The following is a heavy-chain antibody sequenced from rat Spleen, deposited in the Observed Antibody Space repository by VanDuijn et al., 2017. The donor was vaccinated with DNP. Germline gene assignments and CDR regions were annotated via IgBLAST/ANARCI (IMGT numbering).Heavy chain of an antibody. CDR1: GFTFNNYW. J-gene: IGHJ2*01. Sequence: EVQLVESGGGVVQPGRSLKLSCVASGFTFNNYWMTWIRQVPGKGLEWVASITRSGGDTYYPDSVKGRFTISRDNAKSTLYLQMNSLRSEDMATYYCARHVDYWGHGVMVTVSS. CDR3: ARHVDY. CDR2: ITRSGGDT. V-gene: IGHV5-31*01.